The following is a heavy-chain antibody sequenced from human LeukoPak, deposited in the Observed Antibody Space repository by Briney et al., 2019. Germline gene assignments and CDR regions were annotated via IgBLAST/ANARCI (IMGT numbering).Heavy chain of an antibody. CDR3: AREKTYYDILTGYYIPYYFDY. Sequence: SETLSLTCTVSGGSISSYYWSWIRQPPGKGLEWIGYIYHSGSTNYNPSLKSRVTISVDTSKNQFSLKLSSVTAADTAVYYCAREKTYYDILTGYYIPYYFDYWGQGTLVTVSS. D-gene: IGHD3-9*01. CDR2: IYHSGST. V-gene: IGHV4-59*01. J-gene: IGHJ4*02. CDR1: GGSISSYY.